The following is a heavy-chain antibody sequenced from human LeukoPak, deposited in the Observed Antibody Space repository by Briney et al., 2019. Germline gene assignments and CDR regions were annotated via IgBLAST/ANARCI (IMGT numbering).Heavy chain of an antibody. CDR2: ISAYNGNT. CDR3: ARGGLGYCSSTSCPNWFDP. CDR1: GYTFTSYG. V-gene: IGHV1-18*01. Sequence: GASVKVSCKASGYTFTSYGISWVRQAPGQGLEWMGWISAYNGNTNYAQKLQGRVTMTTDTSTSTAYMELGSLRSDDTAVYYCARGGLGYCSSTSCPNWFDPWGQGTLVTVSS. J-gene: IGHJ5*02. D-gene: IGHD2-2*01.